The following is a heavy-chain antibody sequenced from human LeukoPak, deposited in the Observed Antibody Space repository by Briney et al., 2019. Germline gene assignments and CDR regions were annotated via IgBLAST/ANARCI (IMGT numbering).Heavy chain of an antibody. CDR3: AREGGGSGYYFHY. V-gene: IGHV4-59*11. J-gene: IGHJ4*02. CDR2: IYYSGST. D-gene: IGHD3-22*01. Sequence: SETLSLTCTVSGGSISSHYWSWIRQPPGKGLEWIGYIYYSGSTNYNPSLKSRVTISVDTSKNQFSLKLSSVTAADTAVYYCAREGGGSGYYFHYWGQGTLVTVSS. CDR1: GGSISSHY.